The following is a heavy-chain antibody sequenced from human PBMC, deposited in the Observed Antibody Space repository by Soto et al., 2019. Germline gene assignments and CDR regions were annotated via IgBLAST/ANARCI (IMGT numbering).Heavy chain of an antibody. CDR2: VFSSVSA. CDR1: GFSVRSYT. CDR3: ARDGMTTGDN. D-gene: IGHD3-9*01. Sequence: PXETLSLTCIVAGFSVRSYTWSWVRQPANKGLEWIGRVFSSVSATYNPSLKSRVSISMDTPENRISLKLDSVTAADAGVYFCARDGMTTGDNWGPGTLVTVSS. J-gene: IGHJ4*02. V-gene: IGHV4-4*07.